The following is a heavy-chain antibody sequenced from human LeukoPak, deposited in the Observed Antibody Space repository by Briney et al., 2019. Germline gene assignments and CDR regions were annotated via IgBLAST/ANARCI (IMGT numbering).Heavy chain of an antibody. CDR2: ISGSGGST. CDR1: GFTFSGYA. V-gene: IGHV3-23*01. CDR3: AKAGGQASGSYWWSFDY. D-gene: IGHD3-10*01. J-gene: IGHJ4*02. Sequence: PGGSLRLSCVASGFTFSGYAMSWVRQAPGKGLEWVSTISGSGGSTYYAGSVKGRFTISRDTSKNAVYLQMNSLRAEDTAVYYCAKAGGQASGSYWWSFDYWGQGTLVTVSS.